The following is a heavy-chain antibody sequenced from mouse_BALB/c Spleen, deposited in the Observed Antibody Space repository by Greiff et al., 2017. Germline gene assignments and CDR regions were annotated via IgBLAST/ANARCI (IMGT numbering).Heavy chain of an antibody. CDR1: GFSLTGYG. J-gene: IGHJ3*01. Sequence: VKLMESGPGLVAPLQSLSITCTVSGFSLTGYGVNWVRQPPGKGLEWLGMIWGDGSTDYNSALKSRLSISKDNSKSQVFLKMNSLQTDDTARYYCAREGYGSSYVFAYWGQGTLVTVSA. CDR2: IWGDGST. V-gene: IGHV2-6-7*01. D-gene: IGHD1-1*01. CDR3: AREGYGSSYVFAY.